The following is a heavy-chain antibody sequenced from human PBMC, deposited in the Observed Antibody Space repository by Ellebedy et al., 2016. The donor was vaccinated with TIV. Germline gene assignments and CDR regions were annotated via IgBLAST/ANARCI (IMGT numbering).Heavy chain of an antibody. J-gene: IGHJ6*02. CDR2: ISPNNGAT. CDR1: GYSFSIFG. V-gene: IGHV1-2*02. Sequence: AASVQVSCKASGYSFSIFGFSWVRQAPGQGLEWMGWISPNNGATKYAQKFQGRVTMTRDTSIRTAYMELRRLKSDDTAVYFCARDRDAAMASFYYYGLYVWGQGTAVTVSS. CDR3: ARDRDAAMASFYYYGLYV. D-gene: IGHD5-18*01.